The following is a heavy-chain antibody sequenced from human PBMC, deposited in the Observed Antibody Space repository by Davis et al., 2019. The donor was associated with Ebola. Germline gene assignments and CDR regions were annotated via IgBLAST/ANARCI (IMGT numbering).Heavy chain of an antibody. J-gene: IGHJ4*02. D-gene: IGHD6-19*01. CDR1: GFTFSSYA. CDR2: ISYDGSNK. V-gene: IGHV3-30*04. CDR3: AKDHFGSGIVDYFDY. Sequence: GESLKISCAASGFTFSSYAMHWVRQAPGKGLEWVAVISYDGSNKYYADSVKGRFTISRDNSKNTLYLQMNSLRAEDTAVYYCAKDHFGSGIVDYFDYWGQGTLVTVSS.